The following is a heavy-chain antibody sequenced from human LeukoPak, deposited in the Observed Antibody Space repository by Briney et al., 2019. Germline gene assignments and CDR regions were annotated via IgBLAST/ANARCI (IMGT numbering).Heavy chain of an antibody. CDR3: AKKTVASAAASCDY. V-gene: IGHV3-30*02. D-gene: IGHD2-2*01. J-gene: IGHJ4*02. CDR2: IQYDGSNE. CDR1: GFTFSSYW. Sequence: PGGSLRLSCAASGFTFSSYWMHWVRQAPGKGLEWVAYIQYDGSNEQYADSVKGRFSISRDSSKNILYLQMNSLSADDTAVYYCAKKTVASAAASCDYWGQGTLVTVSS.